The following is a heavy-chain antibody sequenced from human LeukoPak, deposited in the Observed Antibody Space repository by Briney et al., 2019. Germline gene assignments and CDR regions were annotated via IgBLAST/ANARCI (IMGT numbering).Heavy chain of an antibody. CDR3: VGFDPLDY. CDR2: FSGSGGNI. V-gene: IGHV3-23*01. D-gene: IGHD3-9*01. J-gene: IGHJ4*02. Sequence: GGSLRLSCAPSGVTFSSNAMSSVRQAPRKGLEWVSGFSGSGGNIKYADSVKGRFIISRDNSKNTIYLQMNRLRVDVTAVYYCVGFDPLDYWGQGTLVTVSS. CDR1: GVTFSSNA.